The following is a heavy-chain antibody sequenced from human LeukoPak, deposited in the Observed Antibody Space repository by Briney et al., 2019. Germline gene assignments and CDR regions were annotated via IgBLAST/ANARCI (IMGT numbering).Heavy chain of an antibody. V-gene: IGHV1-18*01. Sequence: ASVKVSCKASGYTFTNYAITWVRQAPGQGLEWMGWISAYNGNTNYAQKLQGRVTMTTDTSTNTAYMELRSLRSDDTAVYYCARDLDGSGSYYYWGQGTLATVSS. CDR1: GYTFTNYA. CDR3: ARDLDGSGSYYY. J-gene: IGHJ4*02. D-gene: IGHD3-10*01. CDR2: ISAYNGNT.